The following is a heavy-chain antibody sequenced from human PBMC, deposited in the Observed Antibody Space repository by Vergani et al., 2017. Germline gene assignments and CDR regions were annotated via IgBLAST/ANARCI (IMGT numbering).Heavy chain of an antibody. CDR1: GGSFSGYY. CDR3: TRAFVDTAMVSLAAPPKFDP. J-gene: IGHJ5*02. V-gene: IGHV3-11*01. Sequence: QVQLQQWGAGLLKPSETLSLTCAVYGGSFSGYYWSWIRQPPGKGLEWVSYISSSGSTIYYADSVKGRFTISRDNAKNSLYLQMNSLRAEDTAVYYCTRAFVDTAMVSLAAPPKFDPWGQGTLVTVSS. D-gene: IGHD5-18*01. CDR2: ISSSGSTI.